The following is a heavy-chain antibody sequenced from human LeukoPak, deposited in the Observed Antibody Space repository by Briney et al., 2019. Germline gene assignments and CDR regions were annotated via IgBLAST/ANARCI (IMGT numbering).Heavy chain of an antibody. CDR1: GGSISSYY. Sequence: PSETLSLTCTVSGGSISSYYWSWIRQPPGKGLEWIGYIYYSGSTNYNPSLKSRVTISVDTSKNQFSLKLSPVTAADTAVYYCARMYGYSGSWPDAFDIWGQGTMVTVSS. CDR2: IYYSGST. V-gene: IGHV4-59*01. J-gene: IGHJ3*02. CDR3: ARMYGYSGSWPDAFDI. D-gene: IGHD6-13*01.